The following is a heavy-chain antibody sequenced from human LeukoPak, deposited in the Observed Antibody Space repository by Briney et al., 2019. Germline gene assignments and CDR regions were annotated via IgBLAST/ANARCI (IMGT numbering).Heavy chain of an antibody. CDR1: GGSFSGYY. CDR2: INHSGST. J-gene: IGHJ5*02. Sequence: PSETLSLTCAVYGGSFSGYYWSWIRQPPGKGLEWIGEINHSGSTNYNPSLKSRVTISVDTSKNQFSLKLSSVTAADTAVYYCAREGMGRWLLGWFDPWGQGTLVTVSS. V-gene: IGHV4-34*01. D-gene: IGHD5-24*01. CDR3: AREGMGRWLLGWFDP.